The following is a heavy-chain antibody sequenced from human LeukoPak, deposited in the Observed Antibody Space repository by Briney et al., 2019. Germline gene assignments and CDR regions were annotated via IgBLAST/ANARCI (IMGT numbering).Heavy chain of an antibody. Sequence: GGSLRLSCATSEFTFSTYHMSWVRQAPGKGPEWVSSISESGSGTYYADSVKGRFTISRDNSKNTLYLQMNSLRVDDTALYFCPKGVFGVNRAFDYWGQGTLVTVSS. D-gene: IGHD3-3*01. CDR1: EFTFSTYH. V-gene: IGHV3-23*01. CDR2: ISESGSGT. CDR3: PKGVFGVNRAFDY. J-gene: IGHJ4*02.